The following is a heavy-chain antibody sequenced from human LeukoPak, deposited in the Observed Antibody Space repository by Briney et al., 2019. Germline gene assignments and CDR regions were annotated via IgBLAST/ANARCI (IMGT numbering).Heavy chain of an antibody. D-gene: IGHD3-9*01. CDR1: GFTFSSYG. Sequence: PGRSLRLSCAASGFTFSSYGMHWVRQAPGKGLEWVAVISYDGSNKYYADSVKGRFTISRDNSKNTLYLQMNSLRAEDTAVYYCAKDHRPVLRYFDHLSFDYWGQGTLVTVSS. J-gene: IGHJ4*02. CDR3: AKDHRPVLRYFDHLSFDY. CDR2: ISYDGSNK. V-gene: IGHV3-30*18.